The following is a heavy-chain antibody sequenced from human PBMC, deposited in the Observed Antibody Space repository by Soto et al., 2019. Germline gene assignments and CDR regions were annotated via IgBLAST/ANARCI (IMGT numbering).Heavy chain of an antibody. Sequence: GGSLRLSCVVSGFTFSDYNMNWVRLAPGKGLEWVSSISSSSISFYYADSVKGRFTVSRDNAKNSLYLQMSSLRAEDTAVYYCVRGFLYFDFWGQGALVPVSS. V-gene: IGHV3-21*01. J-gene: IGHJ4*02. D-gene: IGHD2-21*01. CDR1: GFTFSDYN. CDR2: ISSSSISF. CDR3: VRGFLYFDF.